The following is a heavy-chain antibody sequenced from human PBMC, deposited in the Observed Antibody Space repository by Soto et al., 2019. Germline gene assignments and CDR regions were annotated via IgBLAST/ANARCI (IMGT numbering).Heavy chain of an antibody. D-gene: IGHD6-19*01. CDR1: GFTFSSYA. CDR3: VRDKAPYSSGWHNRHFDY. J-gene: IGHJ4*01. V-gene: IGHV3-30-3*01. Sequence: QVQLVESGGGVVQPGRSLRLSCAASGFTFSSYAMHWVRQAPGKGLEWVAVISYDGSNKYYADSVKGRFTISRDNSXTXXLQMTSLRAEDTAVYYCVRDKAPYSSGWHNRHFDYWGHGTLVTVSS. CDR2: ISYDGSNK.